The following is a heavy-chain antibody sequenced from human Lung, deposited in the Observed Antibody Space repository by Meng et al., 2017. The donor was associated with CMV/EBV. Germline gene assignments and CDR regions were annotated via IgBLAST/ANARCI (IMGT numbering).Heavy chain of an antibody. CDR1: GFTFSNAW. CDR3: STGGYFFDY. J-gene: IGHJ4*02. V-gene: IGHV3-15*01. D-gene: IGHD3-16*01. Sequence: GGSLRLXCATSGFTFSNAWMNWVRQAPGKGLEWVGRIKSKPSGGTTDYAAPVKGRFTISRDDSKNTAYLQMNGLKNDDTAVYYCSTGGYFFDYWGQGTLVTVSS. CDR2: IKSKPSGGTT.